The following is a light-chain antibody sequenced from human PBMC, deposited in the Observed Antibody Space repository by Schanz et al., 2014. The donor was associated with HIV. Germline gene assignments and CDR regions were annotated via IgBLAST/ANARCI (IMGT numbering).Light chain of an antibody. Sequence: QSALSQPASVSGSPGQSITISCAGTDYDIGRYHRVSWYQYHPGRVPKVIIFGVTNRPSGVSDRFSGSKSGHTASLTISGLQAEDEADYYCSSYTSSSTRVFGGGTKLTVL. V-gene: IGLV2-14*03. CDR1: DYDIGRYHR. CDR2: GVT. J-gene: IGLJ2*01. CDR3: SSYTSSSTRV.